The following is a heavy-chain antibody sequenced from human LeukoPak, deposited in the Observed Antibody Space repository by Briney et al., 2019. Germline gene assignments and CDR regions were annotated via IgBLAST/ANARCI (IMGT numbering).Heavy chain of an antibody. V-gene: IGHV1-69*13. CDR3: ARDPRYYYGSGSYPNSGAFDI. CDR1: GGTFSSYA. D-gene: IGHD3-10*01. CDR2: IIPIFGTA. Sequence: SVKVSCKASGGTFSSYAISWVRQAPGQGLEWMGGIIPIFGTANYAQKFQGRVTITADESTSTAYMELRSLRSDDTAVYYCARDPRYYYGSGSYPNSGAFDIWGQGTMVTVSS. J-gene: IGHJ3*02.